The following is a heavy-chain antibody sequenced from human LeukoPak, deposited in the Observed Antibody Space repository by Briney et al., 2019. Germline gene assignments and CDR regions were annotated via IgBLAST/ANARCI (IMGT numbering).Heavy chain of an antibody. J-gene: IGHJ4*02. CDR1: GGSFSGYY. CDR2: INNSGST. D-gene: IGHD1-26*01. Sequence: SETLFLTCAVHGGSFSGYYWNWVRQPPGKGLEWIGEINNSGSTNYNPSLKSRVTISVDTSKDQFSLNLSAVAAADTALYYWARGSYYPYWGQGTLVTVSS. V-gene: IGHV4-34*01. CDR3: ARGSYYPY.